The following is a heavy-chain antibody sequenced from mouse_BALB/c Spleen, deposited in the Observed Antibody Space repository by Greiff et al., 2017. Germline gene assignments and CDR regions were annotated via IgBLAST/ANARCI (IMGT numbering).Heavy chain of an antibody. V-gene: IGHV5-17*02. J-gene: IGHJ3*01. CDR3: AREEYGGFAY. CDR1: GFTFSSFG. Sequence: EVHLVESGGGLVQPGGSRKLSCAASGFTFSSFGMHWVRQAPEKGLEWVAYISSGSSTIYYADTVKGRFTISRDNPKNTLFLQMTSLRSEDTAMYYCAREEYGGFAYWGQGTLVTVSA. CDR2: ISSGSSTI. D-gene: IGHD1-1*02.